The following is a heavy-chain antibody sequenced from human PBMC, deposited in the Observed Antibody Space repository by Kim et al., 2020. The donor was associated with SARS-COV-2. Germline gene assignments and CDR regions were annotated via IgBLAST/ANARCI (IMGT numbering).Heavy chain of an antibody. V-gene: IGHV4-39*01. J-gene: IGHJ4*02. Sequence: SETLSLTCTVSGGSISSSSYYWGWIRQPPGKGLEWIGSIYYSGSTYYNPSLKSRVTISVDTSKNQFSLKLSSVTAADTAVYYCARLDMVRGVHFDYWGQGTLVTVSS. D-gene: IGHD3-10*01. CDR3: ARLDMVRGVHFDY. CDR1: GGSISSSSYY. CDR2: IYYSGST.